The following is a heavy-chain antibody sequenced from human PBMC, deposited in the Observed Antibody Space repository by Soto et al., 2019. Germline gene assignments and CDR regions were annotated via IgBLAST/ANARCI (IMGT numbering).Heavy chain of an antibody. CDR3: AREMSIFGGNHPFDP. Sequence: GGSLRLSCAASGFTFSSYAMHWVRQAPGKGLEWGAVISYDGSNKYYADSVKGRFTISRDNSKNTLYLQMNSLRAEDKAVHYYAREMSIFGGNHPFDPWGQGTLVTVSS. V-gene: IGHV3-30-3*01. D-gene: IGHD3-3*01. CDR1: GFTFSSYA. J-gene: IGHJ5*02. CDR2: ISYDGSNK.